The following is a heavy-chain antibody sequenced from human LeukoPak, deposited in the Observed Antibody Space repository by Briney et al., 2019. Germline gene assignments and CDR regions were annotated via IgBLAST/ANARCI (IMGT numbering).Heavy chain of an antibody. CDR2: INSDGSAT. Sequence: GGSLRLSCAASGFTFSSYWMSWVRQAPGKGLMWVSQINSDGSATSCADPVKGRCAISRDNAKNMLYLEMNSLRVEDTAVYFCTRDHGLDVWGQGTTVTVSS. J-gene: IGHJ6*02. CDR3: TRDHGLDV. V-gene: IGHV3-74*01. CDR1: GFTFSSYW.